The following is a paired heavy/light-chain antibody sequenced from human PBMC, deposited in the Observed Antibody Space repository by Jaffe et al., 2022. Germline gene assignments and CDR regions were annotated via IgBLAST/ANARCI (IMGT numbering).Light chain of an antibody. CDR1: QSVSSY. CDR3: QQRSNWPPVYT. V-gene: IGKV3-11*01. J-gene: IGKJ2*01. CDR2: DAS. Sequence: EIVLTQSPATLSLSPGERATLSCRASQSVSSYLAWYQQKPGQAPRLLIYDASNRATGIPARFSGSGSGTDFTLTISSLEPEDFAVYYCQQRSNWPPVYTFGQGTKLEIK.
Heavy chain of an antibody. CDR2: IYHSGST. J-gene: IGHJ6*03. CDR3: ARTYCSGGSCHTSLYYYYYMDV. V-gene: IGHV4-38-2*01. Sequence: QVQLQESGPGLVKPSETLSLTCAVSGYSISSGYYWGWIRQPPGKGLEWIGSIYHSGSTYYNPSLKSRVTISVDTSKNQFSLKLSSVTAADTAVYYCARTYCSGGSCHTSLYYYYYMDVWGKGTTVTVSS. CDR1: GYSISSGYY. D-gene: IGHD2-15*01.